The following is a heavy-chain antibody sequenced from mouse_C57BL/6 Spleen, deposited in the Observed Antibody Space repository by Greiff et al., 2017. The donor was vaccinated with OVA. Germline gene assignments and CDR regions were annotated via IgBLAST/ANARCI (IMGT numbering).Heavy chain of an antibody. CDR1: GFNIKDYY. J-gene: IGHJ2*01. CDR2: IDPEDGET. CDR3: SRNYGSSLFDY. V-gene: IGHV14-2*01. D-gene: IGHD1-1*01. Sequence: VQLKQSGAELVKPGASVKLSCTASGFNIKDYYLHWVKQRTEQGLEWIGRIDPEDGETKYAPKFQGKATITADTSSNTAYLQLISLTSEGTAVYYCSRNYGSSLFDYWGQGTTLTVSS.